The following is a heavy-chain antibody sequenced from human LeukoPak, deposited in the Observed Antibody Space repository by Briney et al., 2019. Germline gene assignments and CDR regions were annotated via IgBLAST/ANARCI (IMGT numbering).Heavy chain of an antibody. CDR2: ISADSGIT. J-gene: IGHJ4*02. Sequence: ASVKVSCEASGYTFSSYGISWVRQAPGQGLEWMGWISADSGITHYAQDLQGRVTMTTDTSTSTAYMELRSLRSDDTAVYYCARDSGGTFRHPYYFDYWGQGTLVTVSS. V-gene: IGHV1-18*01. CDR3: ARDSGGTFRHPYYFDY. CDR1: GYTFSSYG. D-gene: IGHD2-15*01.